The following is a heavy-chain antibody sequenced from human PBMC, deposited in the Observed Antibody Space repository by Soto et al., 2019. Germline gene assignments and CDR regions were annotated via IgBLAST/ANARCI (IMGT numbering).Heavy chain of an antibody. D-gene: IGHD1-7*01. J-gene: IGHJ2*01. Sequence: QVQLQESGPGLVKPSQTLSLTCTVSGASVSSGDYYWTWIRQSPGKGLEWIGYIHSSGSSFYNPALRSRVSRSMDTSGNQFALQLNSAIAADTAVYYCARTTTLGTRPSDTGLWGRGSLVRISS. CDR3: ARTTTLGTRPSDTGL. CDR2: IHSSGSS. CDR1: GASVSSGDYY. V-gene: IGHV4-30-4*01.